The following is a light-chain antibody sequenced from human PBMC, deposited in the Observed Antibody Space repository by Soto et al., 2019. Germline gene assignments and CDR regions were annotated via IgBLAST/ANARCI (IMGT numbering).Light chain of an antibody. Sequence: EIVLTQSPATLSLSPGERATLSCRASQSVSSYLAWYQQKPGQAPRLLIYDASNRATGIPARFSGSGSGTDLTLSIGRLEAEDFAVYYCQQRSNWPPWTFGQGTKVEIK. CDR3: QQRSNWPPWT. CDR2: DAS. J-gene: IGKJ1*01. V-gene: IGKV3-11*01. CDR1: QSVSSY.